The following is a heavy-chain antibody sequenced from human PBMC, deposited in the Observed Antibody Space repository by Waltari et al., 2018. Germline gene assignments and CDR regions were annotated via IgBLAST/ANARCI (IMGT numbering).Heavy chain of an antibody. V-gene: IGHV3-23*01. J-gene: IGHJ4*02. CDR3: AKALRFLEWLSYYFDY. Sequence: EVQLLESGGGLVQPGGSLRLYCAASGFTFISDALLWVRPSPGKGLEWVSAISGSGGSTYYADSVKGRFTIARDNSKNTLYLQMNSLRAEDTAVYYCAKALRFLEWLSYYFDYWGQGTLVTVSS. D-gene: IGHD3-3*01. CDR2: ISGSGGST. CDR1: GFTFISDA.